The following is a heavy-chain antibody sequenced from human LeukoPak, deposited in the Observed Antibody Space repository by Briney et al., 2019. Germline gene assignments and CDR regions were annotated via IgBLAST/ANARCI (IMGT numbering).Heavy chain of an antibody. CDR3: ARAYCSSTSCYLGYWFDP. V-gene: IGHV4-61*02. D-gene: IGHD2-2*01. CDR2: IYTSGST. Sequence: KPSETLSLTCTVSGGSINSGSHYWSWIRQPAGKGLEWIGRIYTSGSTNYNPSLKSRVTISVDTSKNQFSLKLSSVTAADTAVYYCARAYCSSTSCYLGYWFDPWGQGTPVTVSS. CDR1: GGSINSGSHY. J-gene: IGHJ5*02.